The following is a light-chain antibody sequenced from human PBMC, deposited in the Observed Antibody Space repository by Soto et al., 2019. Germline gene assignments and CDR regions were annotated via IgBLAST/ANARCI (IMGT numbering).Light chain of an antibody. Sequence: IQLTQSPSSLSASVGDRVTITCRASQGISSALAWYQHKPGRAPRLLLYDASSLQTGVSSRFSGSGSGTDFTLTISSLQPEDFATYFCQQFQSYALTFGGGTKLEIK. J-gene: IGKJ4*01. CDR2: DAS. CDR1: QGISSA. V-gene: IGKV1-13*02. CDR3: QQFQSYALT.